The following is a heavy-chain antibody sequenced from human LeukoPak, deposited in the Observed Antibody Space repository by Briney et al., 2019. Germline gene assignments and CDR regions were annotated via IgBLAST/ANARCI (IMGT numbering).Heavy chain of an antibody. V-gene: IGHV1-18*01. D-gene: IGHD3-16*02. J-gene: IGHJ4*02. CDR1: GYTFTNYG. CDR3: ARDQHDHVSGSYRPYFDF. Sequence: GASVTVSCKASGYTFTNYGISWVRQAPGQGLEWMGNINPYNGNTNYAQNLQGRVTMTTDTSTNTAYMELRSLRSDDTAVDYCARDQHDHVSGSYRPYFDFWGQGPLATVSS. CDR2: INPYNGNT.